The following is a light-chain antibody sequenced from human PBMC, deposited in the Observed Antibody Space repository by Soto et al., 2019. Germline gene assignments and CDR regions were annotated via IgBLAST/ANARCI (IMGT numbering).Light chain of an antibody. CDR1: QSISTY. Sequence: DIRLTQSPPSLSASVGDRVTISCRASQSISTYLMRYQQKPGKAPNLLIYGASSLQNVVPSRFSRRGSGTEFTFTISGMLPEDLATYYYQQSFITRRSFGQGTKVEVK. CDR3: QQSFITRRS. V-gene: IGKV1-39*01. J-gene: IGKJ1*01. CDR2: GAS.